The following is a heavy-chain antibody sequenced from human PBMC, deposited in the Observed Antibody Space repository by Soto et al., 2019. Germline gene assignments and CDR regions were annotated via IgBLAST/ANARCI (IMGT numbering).Heavy chain of an antibody. CDR2: THHSGYI. CDR3: GRLPNFINWGFDS. CDR1: SAPITKYY. D-gene: IGHD7-27*01. Sequence: QAQLQESGPGLVKPSETLSLTCTVSSAPITKYYWGWVRQPPGRGLEWIGFTHHSGYISYSPSLRSRVTMSVDPATNQVSLNRTSVPAAATAVYYCGRLPNFINWGFDSWGQGGLVTVSS. V-gene: IGHV4-4*09. J-gene: IGHJ4*02.